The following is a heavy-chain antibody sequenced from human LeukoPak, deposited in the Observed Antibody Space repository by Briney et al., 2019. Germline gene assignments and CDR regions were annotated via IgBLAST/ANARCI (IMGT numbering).Heavy chain of an antibody. J-gene: IGHJ4*02. CDR1: GFSVSNNY. CDR2: IYSGGST. D-gene: IGHD1-26*01. V-gene: IGHV3-66*01. CDR3: VKTTRPLGAFDF. Sequence: GGSLRLSCAASGFSVSNNYMSWVRQAPGKGLEWVSVIYSGGSTYYAESVKGRFIISRDNSKNTLYLQMNSLRAEDTAVYYCVKTTRPLGAFDFWGQGALVTVSS.